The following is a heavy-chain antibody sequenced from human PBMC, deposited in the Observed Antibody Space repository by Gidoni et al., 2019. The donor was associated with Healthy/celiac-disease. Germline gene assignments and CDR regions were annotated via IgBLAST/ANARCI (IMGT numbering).Heavy chain of an antibody. J-gene: IGHJ4*02. CDR3: ARQSAGRDCDY. CDR2: IYPGDYDT. D-gene: IGHD6-13*01. CDR1: GYSFSSCW. V-gene: IGHV5-51*01. Sequence: DVQLVKSGAEVKKRGECLKILCKGSGYSFSSCWMGWVGEMRWKGLEWMGIIYPGDYDTRYSPSFQGQVTISADKSISTAYLQWSSLKASDTAMYYCARQSAGRDCDYWGQGTLVTVSS.